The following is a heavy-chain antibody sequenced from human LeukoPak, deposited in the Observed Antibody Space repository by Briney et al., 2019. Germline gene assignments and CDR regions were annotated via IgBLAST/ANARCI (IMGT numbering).Heavy chain of an antibody. CDR1: GFTFDDYA. V-gene: IGHV3-9*01. CDR2: INWNSDSI. D-gene: IGHD5-12*01. J-gene: IGHJ4*02. Sequence: GGSLRLSRAVSGFTFDDYAMHWVRQVPGKGLEWVSGINWNSDSIGYAVRGRFTISRDNAKNSLYLQMNSLRVEDTALYYCVTNGGGDSGYGNFDYWGQGTLVTVSP. CDR3: VTNGGGDSGYGNFDY.